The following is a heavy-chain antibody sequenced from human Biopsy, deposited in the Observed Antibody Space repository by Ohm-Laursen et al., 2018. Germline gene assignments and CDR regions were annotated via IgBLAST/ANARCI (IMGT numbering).Heavy chain of an antibody. D-gene: IGHD3-9*01. CDR2: NIPILGTG. CDR1: GGPFSNYG. J-gene: IGHJ1*01. Sequence: SSVKVSCKAPGGPFSNYGVNWVRQAPGQGLEWLGGNIPILGTGNYAQKFQDRVTVATDTYPSTATMELRSLRSDETDVYYCATKLTGYFHHWGQGTLVIVSS. V-gene: IGHV1-69*05. CDR3: ATKLTGYFHH.